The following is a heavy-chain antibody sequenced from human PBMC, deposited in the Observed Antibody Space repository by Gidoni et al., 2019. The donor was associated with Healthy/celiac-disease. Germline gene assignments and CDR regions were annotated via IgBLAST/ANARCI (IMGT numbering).Heavy chain of an antibody. CDR3: ARDEYSSSSGGYGMDV. CDR2: IYYSGST. CDR1: GGSISSGGYY. V-gene: IGHV4-31*03. D-gene: IGHD6-6*01. Sequence: VQLQESGPGLVKPSQTLSLTCTVSGGSISSGGYYWSWIRQHPGKGLEWIGYIYYSGSTYYNPSLKSRVTISVDTSKNQFSLKLSSVTAADTAVYYCARDEYSSSSGGYGMDVWGQGTTVTVSS. J-gene: IGHJ6*02.